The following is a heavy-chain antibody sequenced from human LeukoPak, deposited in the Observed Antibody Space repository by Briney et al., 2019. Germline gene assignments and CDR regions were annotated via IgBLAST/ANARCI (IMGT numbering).Heavy chain of an antibody. J-gene: IGHJ4*02. V-gene: IGHV3-48*04. CDR2: ISSSGSTI. CDR3: AKSGWYLDY. Sequence: GGSLRLSCAASGFTFNNYAMNWVRQAPGKGLEWVSYISSSGSTIYYADSVKGRFTISRDNAKNSLYLQMNSLRAEDTAVYYCAKSGWYLDYWGQGTLVTVSS. D-gene: IGHD6-25*01. CDR1: GFTFNNYA.